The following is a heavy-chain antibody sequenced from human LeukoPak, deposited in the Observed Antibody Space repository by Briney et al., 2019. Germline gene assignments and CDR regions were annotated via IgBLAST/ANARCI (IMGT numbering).Heavy chain of an antibody. CDR2: IYYSGST. V-gene: IGHV4-39*01. D-gene: IGHD3-16*01. CDR1: GGSISSSNYY. Sequence: SETLSLTCTVSGGSISSSNYYWGWIRRPPGKGLEWIGSIYYSGSTYYNPSLKSRVTISVDTSMNQFSLKLSSVTAADTAVYYCARHVGVARNWFDPWGQGTLVTVSS. J-gene: IGHJ5*02. CDR3: ARHVGVARNWFDP.